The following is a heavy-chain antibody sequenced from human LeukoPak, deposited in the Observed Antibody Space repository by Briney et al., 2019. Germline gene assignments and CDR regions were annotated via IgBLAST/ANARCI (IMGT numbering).Heavy chain of an antibody. D-gene: IGHD6-19*01. V-gene: IGHV3-33*01. J-gene: IGHJ4*02. Sequence: GGSLRLSCAASGFTFSSYGMHWVRQAPGKGLEWVAVIWYDGSNKYYADSVKGRFTISRDNSKNTLYLQMNSLRAEDTAVYYCARDGVAVAAVYYFDYWGQGTLVTVSS. CDR1: GFTFSSYG. CDR3: ARDGVAVAAVYYFDY. CDR2: IWYDGSNK.